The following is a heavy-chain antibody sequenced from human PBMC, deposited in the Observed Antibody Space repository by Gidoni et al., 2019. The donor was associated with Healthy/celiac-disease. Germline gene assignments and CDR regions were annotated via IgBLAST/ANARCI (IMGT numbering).Heavy chain of an antibody. CDR3: ASGSGSSTLYYYYYMDV. CDR1: GGSISSSSYY. D-gene: IGHD1-26*01. J-gene: IGHJ6*03. V-gene: IGHV4-39*01. CDR2: IYYSGST. Sequence: QLQLQESGPGLVKPSETLSLTCTVSGGSISSSSYYWGWIRQPPGKGLEWIGSIYYSGSTYYNPSLKSRVTISVDTSKNQFSLKLSSVTAADTAVYYCASGSGSSTLYYYYYMDVWGKGTTVTVS.